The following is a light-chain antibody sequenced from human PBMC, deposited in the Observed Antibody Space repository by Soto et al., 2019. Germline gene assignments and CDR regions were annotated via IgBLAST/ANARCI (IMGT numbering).Light chain of an antibody. CDR1: QSIFSNY. V-gene: IGKV3-20*01. J-gene: IGKJ1*01. CDR2: GAS. CDR3: QQYGTSPRT. Sequence: EVLLTQSPGTLSLSPGERATLSCRASQSIFSNYLAWYQQKSGQAPRLLIYGASNRATGIPDRFSGSGSGTDFTLTISRLEPEDFPVSYCQQYGTSPRTFGQGTKVEF.